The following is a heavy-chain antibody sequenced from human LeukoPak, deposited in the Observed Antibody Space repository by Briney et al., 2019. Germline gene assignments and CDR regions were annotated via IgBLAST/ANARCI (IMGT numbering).Heavy chain of an antibody. Sequence: GGSLRLSCAASGFTFSDYYMTWIRQAPGKGLEWFSYISSSGSTIYYADSVKGRFTISRDNAKNSVYLQMNSLRAEDTAVYYCARDRSSYRYYFDYWGQGTLVTVSS. CDR3: ARDRSSYRYYFDY. CDR2: ISSSGSTI. D-gene: IGHD3-22*01. CDR1: GFTFSDYY. J-gene: IGHJ4*02. V-gene: IGHV3-11*01.